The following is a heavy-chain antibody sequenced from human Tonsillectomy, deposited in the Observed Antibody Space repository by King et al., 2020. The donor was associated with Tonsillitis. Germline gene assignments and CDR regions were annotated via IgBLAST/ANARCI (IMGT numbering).Heavy chain of an antibody. CDR2: ISAYNGNT. D-gene: IGHD2-21*02. J-gene: IGHJ3*02. Sequence: QLVQSGAEVKKPGASVKVSCKASGYTFTSYGISWVRQAPGQGLEWMGWISAYNGNTNYAQKLQGRVTMTTDTSTSTAYMELRSLRSDDTAVYYCARDPLAYCGGDCYLEDAFDIWGQGTMVTVSS. CDR3: ARDPLAYCGGDCYLEDAFDI. V-gene: IGHV1-18*04. CDR1: GYTFTSYG.